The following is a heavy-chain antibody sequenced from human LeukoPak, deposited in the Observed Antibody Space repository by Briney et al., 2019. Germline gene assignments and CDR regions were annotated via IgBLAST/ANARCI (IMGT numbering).Heavy chain of an antibody. Sequence: GGSLRLSCAASGFTFSSYPKLWVRQAPGRGVEWVSFIRYGGSNKFYADSVRGRFTIPRHNSKNTLYVQMKSLRAEDTAVYYWAKVEYTCSWYGVGSLDGWGQGTLVTVSS. J-gene: IGHJ4*02. CDR1: GFTFSSYP. CDR3: AKVEYTCSWYGVGSLDG. V-gene: IGHV3-30*02. D-gene: IGHD6-13*01. CDR2: IRYGGSNK.